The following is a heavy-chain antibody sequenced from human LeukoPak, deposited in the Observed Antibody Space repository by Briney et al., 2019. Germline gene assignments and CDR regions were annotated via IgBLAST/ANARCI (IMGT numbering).Heavy chain of an antibody. V-gene: IGHV4-34*01. CDR2: INHRGSP. Sequence: SETLSLTCAVYGGSFSGYYWSWVRQSPGKGLEWIGEINHRGSPNYNPSLKSRVTISIDTSKNQFSLKLSSVTAADTAVYYCAREQSSSTSRCLDYWGQGTLVTVSS. CDR1: GGSFSGYY. D-gene: IGHD6-6*01. CDR3: AREQSSSTSRCLDY. J-gene: IGHJ4*02.